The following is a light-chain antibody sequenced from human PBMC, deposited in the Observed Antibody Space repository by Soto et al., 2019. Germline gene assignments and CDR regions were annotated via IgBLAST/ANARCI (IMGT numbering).Light chain of an antibody. Sequence: DIQMTQSPSSLSASVGGEVTITCRASQTIMTYLNWYQQKPGKAPKLLIYAASSLQSGVPSRFSGSGSGTDFTLTISSLQPEDFATYYCQQSYSTPWTFGQGTKEDIK. V-gene: IGKV1-39*01. J-gene: IGKJ1*01. CDR3: QQSYSTPWT. CDR2: AAS. CDR1: QTIMTY.